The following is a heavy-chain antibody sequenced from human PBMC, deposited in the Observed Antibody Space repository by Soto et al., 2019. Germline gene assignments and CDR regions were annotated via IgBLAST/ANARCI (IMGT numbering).Heavy chain of an antibody. CDR2: IRFDGSTA. J-gene: IGHJ4*02. V-gene: IGHV3-33*01. D-gene: IGHD3-9*01. Sequence: GGSLRLSCEASGFVFRTFRMHWVRRAPGRGLEWLATIRFDGSTARYAESVRGRFKISRDNSMNTLYLQLDRLRVEDTAVYYCVRDRPNTESLTGYFDTWGQGTPVTVSS. CDR3: VRDRPNTESLTGYFDT. CDR1: GFVFRTFR.